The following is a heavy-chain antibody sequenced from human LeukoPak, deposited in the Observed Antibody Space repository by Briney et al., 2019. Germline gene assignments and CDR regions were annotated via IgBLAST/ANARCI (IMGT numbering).Heavy chain of an antibody. CDR3: ARGGDYDFWSANTYFDY. Sequence: PGGSLRLSCAASGFTFSSYSMNWVRQAPGKGLEWVANIKQDGSEKYYVDSVKGRFTISRDNANNSLYLQMNSLRAEDTAVYYCARGGDYDFWSANTYFDYWGQGTLVTVSS. V-gene: IGHV3-7*01. CDR1: GFTFSSYS. CDR2: IKQDGSEK. D-gene: IGHD3-3*01. J-gene: IGHJ4*02.